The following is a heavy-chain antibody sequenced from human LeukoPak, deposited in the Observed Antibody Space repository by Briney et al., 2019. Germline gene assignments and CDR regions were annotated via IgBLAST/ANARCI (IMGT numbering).Heavy chain of an antibody. Sequence: PGGSLRLSCAVSGFTFSNDAMSWVRQPPGKGLEWVSAISPGGGAIFYADPVKGRFAVSRDNSGNTLFLQINSLRAEDTAVYYCSKATAATTYFDYWGQGTLVTVSS. CDR3: SKATAATTYFDY. CDR2: ISPGGGAI. CDR1: GFTFSNDA. D-gene: IGHD1-1*01. J-gene: IGHJ4*02. V-gene: IGHV3-23*01.